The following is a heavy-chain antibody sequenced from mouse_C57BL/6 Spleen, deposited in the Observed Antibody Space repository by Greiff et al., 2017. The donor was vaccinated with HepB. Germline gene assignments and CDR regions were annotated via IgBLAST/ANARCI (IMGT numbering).Heavy chain of an antibody. J-gene: IGHJ2*01. CDR1: GYTFTDYN. CDR3: ARPLSSSPYFDY. D-gene: IGHD1-1*01. V-gene: IGHV1-22*01. CDR2: INPNNGGT. Sequence: EVQLQQSGPELVKPGASVKMSCKASGYTFTDYNMHWVKQSHGKSLEWIGYINPNNGGTSYNQKFKGKATLTVNKSSSTAYMELRSLTSEDSAVYYCARPLSSSPYFDYWGQGTTLTVSS.